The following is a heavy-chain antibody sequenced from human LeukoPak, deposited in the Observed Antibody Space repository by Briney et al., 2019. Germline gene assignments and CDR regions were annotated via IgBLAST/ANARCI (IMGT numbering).Heavy chain of an antibody. J-gene: IGHJ4*02. CDR1: GFTFSSYW. Sequence: TGGSLRLSCAASGFTFSSYWMSWVRQAPGKGLEWVSSISSSSSYIYYADSVKGRFTISRDNAKNSLYLQMNSLRAEDTAVYYCARDPGSSGSAIDYWGQGTLVTVSS. V-gene: IGHV3-21*01. CDR2: ISSSSSYI. CDR3: ARDPGSSGSAIDY. D-gene: IGHD3-22*01.